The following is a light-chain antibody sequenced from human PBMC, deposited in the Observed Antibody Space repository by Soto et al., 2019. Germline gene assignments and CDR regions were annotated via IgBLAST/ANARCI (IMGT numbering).Light chain of an antibody. Sequence: QSVLTQPASVSGSPGQSITISCSGTSSDVGSSNLVSWYQHHPGKAPKLIIFEGDRRPSGVSGRFSGSKSGNTASLTISGLQAEDEADYYCCSFAPSSSFYAFGTGTKVTVL. CDR3: CSFAPSSSFYA. J-gene: IGLJ1*01. CDR1: SSDVGSSNL. V-gene: IGLV2-23*01. CDR2: EGD.